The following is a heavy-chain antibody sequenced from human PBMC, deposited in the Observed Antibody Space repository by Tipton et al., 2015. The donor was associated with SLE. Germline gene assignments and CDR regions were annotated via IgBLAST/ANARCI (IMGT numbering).Heavy chain of an antibody. V-gene: IGHV4-34*01. D-gene: IGHD1-1*01. CDR3: ARGVLRPFDY. J-gene: IGHJ4*02. CDR1: GGSFSGHT. CDR2: INHSGST. Sequence: TLSLTCVVYGGSFSGHTWTWVRQPPGRGLEWIGEINHSGSTNYNPSLKSRVTMSVDTSKNQFSLKLSSVTAADTAVYYCARGVLRPFDYWGQGTLVTVSS.